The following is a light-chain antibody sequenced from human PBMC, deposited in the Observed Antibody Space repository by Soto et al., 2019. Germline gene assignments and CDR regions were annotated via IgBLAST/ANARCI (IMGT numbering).Light chain of an antibody. CDR3: QQYHYWWT. V-gene: IGKV3-15*01. CDR2: DAS. CDR1: QSISSH. J-gene: IGKJ1*01. Sequence: EIVMTQSPAILSVSPGETATLSCRASQSISSHLAWYQQKPGQAPRLLMHDASARATGIPARFSGSGSGTEFTLTISSLQSEDFAVYYCQQYHYWWTFGQGTKVEIK.